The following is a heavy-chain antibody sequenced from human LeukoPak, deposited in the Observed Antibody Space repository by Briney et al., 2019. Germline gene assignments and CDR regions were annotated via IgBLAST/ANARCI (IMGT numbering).Heavy chain of an antibody. CDR1: GGSISSGSYY. J-gene: IGHJ3*02. V-gene: IGHV4-61*02. D-gene: IGHD2-2*02. Sequence: SQTLSLTCTVSGGSISSGSYYWSWIRQPAGKGLEWIGRIYTSGSTNYNPSLKSRVTISVDTSKNQFSLKLSSVTAADTAVYYCARAVDSWDIVVVPAAIHAFDIWGQGTMVTVSS. CDR3: ARAVDSWDIVVVPAAIHAFDI. CDR2: IYTSGST.